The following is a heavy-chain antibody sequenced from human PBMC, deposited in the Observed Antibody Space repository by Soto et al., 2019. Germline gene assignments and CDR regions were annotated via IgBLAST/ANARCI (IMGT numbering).Heavy chain of an antibody. J-gene: IGHJ6*02. CDR2: ISAYNGNT. Sequence: ASVKVSCKASGYTITRYGISWVRPAPGQGLEWMGWISAYNGNTNYAQKLQGRVTMTTDPSTSTAYMELRSLRSDDTAVSYCASDDCSGGSCRVYYYYGMDVWDQGTTVTVSS. CDR1: GYTITRYG. V-gene: IGHV1-18*04. CDR3: ASDDCSGGSCRVYYYYGMDV. D-gene: IGHD2-15*01.